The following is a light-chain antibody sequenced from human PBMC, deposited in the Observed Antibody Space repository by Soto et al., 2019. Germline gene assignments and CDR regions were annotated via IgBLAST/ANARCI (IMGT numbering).Light chain of an antibody. Sequence: DIQMTQSPSTLSGSVGDRVTITCRARQTISSWLAWYQQKPGKAPKLLIYKASTLKSGVPSRFSGSGSETEFTLTISSLQPDDFATYYCQHYNSYSEAFGQGTKVDLK. CDR1: QTISSW. V-gene: IGKV1-5*03. CDR3: QHYNSYSEA. J-gene: IGKJ1*01. CDR2: KAS.